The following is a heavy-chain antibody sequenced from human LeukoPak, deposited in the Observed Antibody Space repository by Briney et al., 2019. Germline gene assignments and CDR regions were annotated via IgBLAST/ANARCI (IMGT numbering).Heavy chain of an antibody. J-gene: IGHJ4*02. D-gene: IGHD2-15*01. Sequence: SETLSLTCTVSGGSISSYYWSWIRQPPGKGLEWIGYIYYSGSTNYNPSLKSRVTISVDTSKNQFSLKLSSVTAADTAVYYCARDRWGSGYFDYWGQGTLVTVSS. CDR3: ARDRWGSGYFDY. CDR1: GGSISSYY. CDR2: IYYSGST. V-gene: IGHV4-59*01.